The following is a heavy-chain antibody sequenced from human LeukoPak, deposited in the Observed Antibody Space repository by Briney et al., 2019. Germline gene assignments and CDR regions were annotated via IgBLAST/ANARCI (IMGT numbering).Heavy chain of an antibody. Sequence: GASVKVSCKASGGSFSSSAFNWVRQAPGQGLECMGGIVPIFGESMYAEKFQGRVTITADESTSTVYMELNSLTIEDTAVYFCARGLEDQFLGYFDPWGQGTLVTVSP. V-gene: IGHV1-69*13. J-gene: IGHJ5*02. CDR2: IVPIFGES. CDR3: ARGLEDQFLGYFDP. CDR1: GGSFSSSA. D-gene: IGHD5-12*01.